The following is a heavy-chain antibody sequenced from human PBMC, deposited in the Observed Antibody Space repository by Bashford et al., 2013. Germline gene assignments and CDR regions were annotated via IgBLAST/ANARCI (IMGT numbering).Heavy chain of an antibody. CDR1: GFTFRSFG. J-gene: IGHJ4*02. V-gene: IGHV3-23*01. CDR3: AKIGPGPSPLSVVVQVANLDY. CDR2: ISGSSGST. D-gene: IGHD2-2*01. Sequence: VLSGGSLRLSCTTSGFTFRSFGMSWVRQAPGEGLEWVSAISGSSGSTYYADSVKGRFTISRDNSKNTLYLQMNTLRVEDTAVYYCAKIGPGPSPLSVVVQVANLDYVGQGTLVTVSS.